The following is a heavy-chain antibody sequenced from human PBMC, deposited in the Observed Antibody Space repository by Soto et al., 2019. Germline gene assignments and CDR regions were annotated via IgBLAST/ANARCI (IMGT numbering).Heavy chain of an antibody. D-gene: IGHD1-26*01. CDR3: ASRPSGSGFDP. Sequence: QLQLQESGSGLVKPSQTLSLTCAVSGGSISSGGYSWIWIRQPPGKGLEWIGYIYHSGSTYYSPSLKSRVTISVDRSKNQFSLKLSSVTAAETAVYYCASRPSGSGFDPWGQGTLVTVSS. CDR1: GGSISSGGYS. V-gene: IGHV4-30-2*01. J-gene: IGHJ5*02. CDR2: IYHSGST.